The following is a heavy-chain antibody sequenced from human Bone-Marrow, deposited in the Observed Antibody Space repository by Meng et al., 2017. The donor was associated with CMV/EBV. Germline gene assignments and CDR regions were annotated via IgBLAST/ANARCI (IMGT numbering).Heavy chain of an antibody. CDR2: ISGSGGST. D-gene: IGHD3-3*01. J-gene: IGHJ4*02. Sequence: GESLKISCAASGFTFSSYAMSWVRQAPGKGLEWVSAISGSGGSTYYADSVKGRFTISRDNSKNTLYLQMNSLRAEDTAVYYCAKDGGVRFLEWFFDYWGQGTRVTVYS. CDR1: GFTFSSYA. V-gene: IGHV3-23*01. CDR3: AKDGGVRFLEWFFDY.